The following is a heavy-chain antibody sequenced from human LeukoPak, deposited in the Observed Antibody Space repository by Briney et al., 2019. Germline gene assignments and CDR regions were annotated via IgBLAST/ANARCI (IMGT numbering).Heavy chain of an antibody. CDR1: GYSFTSYW. CDR2: IYPGDSDT. V-gene: IGHV5-51*01. CDR3: ARPILTGSYGSAFDI. J-gene: IGHJ3*02. D-gene: IGHD3-9*01. Sequence: PGESLKISCKGSGYSFTSYWIGWVRQMPGKGLEWMGIIYPGDSDTRYSPSFQGQVTISADKSISTAYLQWSSLKASDTGMYYCARPILTGSYGSAFDIWGQGTMVTVSS.